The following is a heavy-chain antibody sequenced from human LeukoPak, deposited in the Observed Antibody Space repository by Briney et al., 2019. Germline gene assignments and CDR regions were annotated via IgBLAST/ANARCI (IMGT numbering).Heavy chain of an antibody. Sequence: SETLSLTCAVYGGSFSGYYWSWIRQPPGKGLEWIGYIYYSGSTYYNPSLKSRVTISVDTSKNQFSLKLSSVTAADAAVYYCARVNWYYDFWSGYSSPYYYYYYMDVWGKGTTVTVSS. V-gene: IGHV4-34*01. J-gene: IGHJ6*03. CDR1: GGSFSGYY. CDR3: ARVNWYYDFWSGYSSPYYYYYYMDV. D-gene: IGHD3-3*01. CDR2: IYYSGST.